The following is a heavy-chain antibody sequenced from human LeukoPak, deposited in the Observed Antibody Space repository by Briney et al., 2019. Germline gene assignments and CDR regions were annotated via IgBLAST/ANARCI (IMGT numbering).Heavy chain of an antibody. V-gene: IGHV3-30*02. D-gene: IGHD6-13*01. J-gene: IGHJ3*02. CDR2: IRYDGSNK. Sequence: AGGSLRLSCAASGFTFSSYGMHWVRQAPGKGLEWVAFIRYDGSNKYYADSVKGRFTISRDNSKNTLYLQMNSLRAEDTAVYYCAKDLAAAGDDAFDIWGQGTMVTVSS. CDR3: AKDLAAAGDDAFDI. CDR1: GFTFSSYG.